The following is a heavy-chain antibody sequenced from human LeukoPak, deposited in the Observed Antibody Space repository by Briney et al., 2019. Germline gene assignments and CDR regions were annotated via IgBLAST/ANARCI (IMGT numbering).Heavy chain of an antibody. CDR2: INTNTGNP. D-gene: IGHD1-7*01. CDR1: GYTFTSYA. J-gene: IGHJ2*01. CDR3: ARGPRNWNYIIDL. Sequence: EASVKVSCKASGYTFTSYAMNWVRQAPGQGLEWMGWINTNTGNPTYAQGFTGRFVFSLDTSVSTAYLQISSLKAEDTAVYYCARGPRNWNYIIDLWGRGTLVTVSS. V-gene: IGHV7-4-1*02.